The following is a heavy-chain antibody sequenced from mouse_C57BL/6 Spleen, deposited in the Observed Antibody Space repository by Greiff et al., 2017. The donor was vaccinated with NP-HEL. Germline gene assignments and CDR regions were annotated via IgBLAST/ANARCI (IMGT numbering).Heavy chain of an antibody. CDR1: GYTFTEYT. V-gene: IGHV1-62-2*01. D-gene: IGHD1-1*01. CDR2: FYPGSGSI. CDR3: ARHEWIPLLLREYYFDY. Sequence: QVQLQQSGAELVKPGASVKLSCKASGYTFTEYTIHWVKQRSGQGLEWIGWFYPGSGSIKYNEKFKDKATLTADKSSSTVYMELSRLTSEDSAVYFCARHEWIPLLLREYYFDYWGQGTTLTVSS. J-gene: IGHJ2*01.